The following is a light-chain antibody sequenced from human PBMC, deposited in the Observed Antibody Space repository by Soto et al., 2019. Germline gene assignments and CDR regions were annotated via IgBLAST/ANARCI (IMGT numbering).Light chain of an antibody. Sequence: EIVMTQSPATLSVSPGERATLSCRASQSVSSNLAWYQQKPGQAPTLLIFGASARATGIPARFSGSGSGTEFTLTISSLQSEDFAVYYCQHYANWPLTFGGGTRVESK. V-gene: IGKV3-15*01. CDR1: QSVSSN. CDR3: QHYANWPLT. J-gene: IGKJ4*01. CDR2: GAS.